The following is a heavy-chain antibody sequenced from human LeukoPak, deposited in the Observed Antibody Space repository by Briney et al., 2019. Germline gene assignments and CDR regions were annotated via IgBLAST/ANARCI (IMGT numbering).Heavy chain of an antibody. CDR2: INHSGTT. CDR1: GGSFSGYY. CDR3: ARGPPYNYDSSGYYRFDY. V-gene: IGHV4-34*01. Sequence: PSETLSLTCVVCGGSFSGYYWSWLRQPPGKGLEWIGEINHSGTTKYNPSLKSRVTIFVDTSKNQFSLKVTSVTAADTAVYYCARGPPYNYDSSGYYRFDYWGQGTLVTVSS. J-gene: IGHJ4*02. D-gene: IGHD3-22*01.